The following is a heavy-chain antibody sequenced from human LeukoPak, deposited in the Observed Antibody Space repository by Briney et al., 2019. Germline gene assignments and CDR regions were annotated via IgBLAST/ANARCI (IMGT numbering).Heavy chain of an antibody. D-gene: IGHD6-6*01. CDR2: MNPNSGNT. J-gene: IGHJ6*03. V-gene: IGHV1-8*02. Sequence: GASVKVSCKASGYTFTSYDVNWVRQATGQGLEWMGWMNPNSGNTGYAQKFQGRVTMTRSSSISTAYMELSSLRSEDTAVYFCARARRARGYFMDVWGKGTTVTVSS. CDR3: ARARRARGYFMDV. CDR1: GYTFTSYD.